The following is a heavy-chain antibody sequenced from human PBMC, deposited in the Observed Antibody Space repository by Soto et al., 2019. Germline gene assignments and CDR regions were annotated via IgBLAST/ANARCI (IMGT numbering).Heavy chain of an antibody. Sequence: GGSLRLSCAASVFTFSSYSMNWVRQAPGKGLEWVSYISSSSSTIYYADSVKGRFTISRDNAKNSLYLQMNSLRAEDTAVYYCARDSQVDIVATTTDSRPYYYYGMDVWGQGTTVTVSS. V-gene: IGHV3-48*01. J-gene: IGHJ6*02. CDR1: VFTFSSYS. CDR3: ARDSQVDIVATTTDSRPYYYYGMDV. D-gene: IGHD5-12*01. CDR2: ISSSSSTI.